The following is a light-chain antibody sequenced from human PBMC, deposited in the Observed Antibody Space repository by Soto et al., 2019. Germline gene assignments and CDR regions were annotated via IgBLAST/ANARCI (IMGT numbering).Light chain of an antibody. J-gene: IGKJ1*01. CDR2: LGS. V-gene: IGKV2-28*01. Sequence: DIVMTQSPLSLPVTPGEPASISCRSSRSLLQSNGHNYLDWYRQKPGQSPQLLIYLGSNRASGVPDRFSGSGSGTDFTLKISRVEAEVVGVYYCMQALQTPPWTFGQGTKVEIK. CDR3: MQALQTPPWT. CDR1: RSLLQSNGHNY.